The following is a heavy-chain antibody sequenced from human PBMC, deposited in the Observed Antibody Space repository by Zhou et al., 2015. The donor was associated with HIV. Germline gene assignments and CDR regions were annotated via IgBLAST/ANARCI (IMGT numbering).Heavy chain of an antibody. D-gene: IGHD3-10*01. CDR3: VRGGGMPMEY. Sequence: VQLVEAGGGSVRPGGSLRLSCTASGFAFNSYWMHWVRQRPGKGPVWVSRISANGRATAYAESVRGRFVVSRDNAKNTLFLEMNSLRVEDTAVYYCVRGGGMPMEYWGQGTLVTVSS. V-gene: IGHV3-74*03. CDR1: GFAFNSYW. J-gene: IGHJ4*02. CDR2: ISANGRAT.